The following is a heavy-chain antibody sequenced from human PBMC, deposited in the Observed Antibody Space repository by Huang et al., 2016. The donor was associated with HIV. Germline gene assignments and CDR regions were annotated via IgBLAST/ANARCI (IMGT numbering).Heavy chain of an antibody. CDR2: IYYMGST. Sequence: QLQLQESGPGLVKPSETLSLTCTVSGGSIRSDNYYWGWIRQPPGKGLEWIGSIYYMGSTYYNPSRKRRVTITVDTSKNHFSLRMRSVTAADTAVYYCARLPGSITMIRGVITDPYWGQGTLVTVSS. J-gene: IGHJ4*02. V-gene: IGHV4-39*02. CDR1: GGSIRSDNYY. D-gene: IGHD3-10*01. CDR3: ARLPGSITMIRGVITDPY.